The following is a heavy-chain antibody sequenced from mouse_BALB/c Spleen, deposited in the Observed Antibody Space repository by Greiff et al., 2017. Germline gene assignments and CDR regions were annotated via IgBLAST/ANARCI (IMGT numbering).Heavy chain of an antibody. CDR2: INPGSGGT. J-gene: IGHJ1*01. CDR1: GYAFTNYL. D-gene: IGHD2-4*01. CDR3: ARDYDYDGWYFDV. Sequence: QVHVKQSGAELVRPGTSVKVSCKASGYAFTNYLIEWVKQRPGQGLEWIGVINPGSGGTNYNEKFKGKATLTADKSSSTAYMQLSSLTSDDSAVYFCARDYDYDGWYFDVWGAGTTVTVSS. V-gene: IGHV1-54*01.